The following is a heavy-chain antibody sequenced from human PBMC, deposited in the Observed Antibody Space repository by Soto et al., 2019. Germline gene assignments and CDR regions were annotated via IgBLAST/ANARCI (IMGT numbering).Heavy chain of an antibody. CDR1: GGSFSGYY. D-gene: IGHD6-13*01. V-gene: IGHV4-34*01. CDR3: ARGVAAEGALNWFDP. J-gene: IGHJ5*02. Sequence: KPSETLSLTCAVYGGSFSGYYWSWIRQPPGKGLEWIGEINHSGSTNYNPSLKSRVTISVDTSKNQFSLKLSSVTAADTAVYYCARGVAAEGALNWFDPWGQGTLVTVSS. CDR2: INHSGST.